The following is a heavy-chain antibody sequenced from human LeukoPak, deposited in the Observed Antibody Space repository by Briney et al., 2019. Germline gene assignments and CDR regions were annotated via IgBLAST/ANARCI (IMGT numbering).Heavy chain of an antibody. CDR3: AKGTLWFGELLPPDY. CDR2: ISGSGGST. CDR1: GFTFSNAW. D-gene: IGHD3-10*01. V-gene: IGHV3-23*01. Sequence: GGSLRLSCAASGFTFSNAWMSWVRQAPGKGLEWVSAISGSGGSTYYADSVKGRFTISRDNSKNTLYLQMNSLRAEDTAVYYCAKGTLWFGELLPPDYWGQGTLVTVSS. J-gene: IGHJ4*02.